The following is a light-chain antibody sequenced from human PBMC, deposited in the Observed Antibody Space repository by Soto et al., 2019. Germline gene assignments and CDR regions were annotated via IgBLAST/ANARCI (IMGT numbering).Light chain of an antibody. CDR1: ISDFGSYNR. V-gene: IGLV2-18*02. J-gene: IGLJ1*01. CDR3: SSYTSSSTLDV. Sequence: QSALTQPPSVAVSPGQSVTIYCTGTISDFGSYNRVSWYQQPPGTAPKLMIYDVSNRPSGVSIRFSGSKSGNTASLTISGLQAEDEADYYCSSYTSSSTLDVFGTGTKVTV. CDR2: DVS.